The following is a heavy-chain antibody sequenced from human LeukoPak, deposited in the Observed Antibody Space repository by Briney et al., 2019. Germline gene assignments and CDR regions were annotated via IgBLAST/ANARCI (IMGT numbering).Heavy chain of an antibody. CDR2: ISYDASNK. CDR3: AKAVTYYYGSGLDY. Sequence: GRSLRLSCAASGFTFNSYAMHWVRQAPGKGLEWVAVISYDASNKYYVDSVKGRFTISRDNSKNTLYLQMDSLRVEDIAVYYCAKAVTYYYGSGLDYWGQGTLVTVSS. J-gene: IGHJ4*02. V-gene: IGHV3-30*18. D-gene: IGHD3-10*01. CDR1: GFTFNSYA.